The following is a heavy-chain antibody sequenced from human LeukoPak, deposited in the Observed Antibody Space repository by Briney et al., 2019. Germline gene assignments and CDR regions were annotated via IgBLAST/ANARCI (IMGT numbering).Heavy chain of an antibody. Sequence: SGGSLRLSCAASGFTFCSYAMSWVRQAPGKGLEWVSSISGSGSSSSYTDSVKGRFTISRDNSQSTLYLQIISLRAEDTAVYFCAKARNYGFLSVDFDSWGQGTLVAVSS. CDR2: ISGSGSSS. D-gene: IGHD3-16*01. CDR1: GFTFCSYA. CDR3: AKARNYGFLSVDFDS. J-gene: IGHJ4*02. V-gene: IGHV3-23*01.